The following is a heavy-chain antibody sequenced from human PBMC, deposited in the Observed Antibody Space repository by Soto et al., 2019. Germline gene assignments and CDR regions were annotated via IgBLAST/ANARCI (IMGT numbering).Heavy chain of an antibody. Sequence: EVQLVESGGGLVQPGGSLRLSCAASGFTFSYYWMHWVRQAPGKGLVWVSRINGDGSRTSYADSVKGRFTMSRDNAKNTLFLQMNSLRAEDTAVYYCATGHASREVYHYYGMDVWGQGTTVTVSS. J-gene: IGHJ6*02. CDR2: INGDGSRT. CDR3: ATGHASREVYHYYGMDV. CDR1: GFTFSYYW. V-gene: IGHV3-74*01. D-gene: IGHD2-2*01.